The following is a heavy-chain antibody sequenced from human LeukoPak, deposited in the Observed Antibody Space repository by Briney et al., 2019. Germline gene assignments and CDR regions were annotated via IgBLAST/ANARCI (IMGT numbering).Heavy chain of an antibody. D-gene: IGHD3-10*01. CDR1: GFTFSSYW. Sequence: PGGSLRLSCAASGFTFSSYWMSWVRQAPGKGLEWVAVIWYDGSNKYYADSVKGRFTISRDNSKNTLYLQMNSLRAEDTAVYYCARNYKRGVPNWGYFDYWGQGTLVTVSS. CDR3: ARNYKRGVPNWGYFDY. V-gene: IGHV3-33*08. CDR2: IWYDGSNK. J-gene: IGHJ4*02.